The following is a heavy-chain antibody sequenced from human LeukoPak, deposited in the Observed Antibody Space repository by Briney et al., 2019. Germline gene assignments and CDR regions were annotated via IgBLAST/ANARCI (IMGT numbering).Heavy chain of an antibody. D-gene: IGHD3-22*01. CDR3: ATKVVTDAFDI. V-gene: IGHV3-23*01. Sequence: GGSLRLSCAASGFTFSNYAMSWVRQAPGKWLEWVSGISGGVGTTYYVDSVKGRFTISRDNSKNTLFLQMNSLRAEGTAVYYCATKVVTDAFDIWGQGTMVTVSS. J-gene: IGHJ3*02. CDR1: GFTFSNYA. CDR2: ISGGVGTT.